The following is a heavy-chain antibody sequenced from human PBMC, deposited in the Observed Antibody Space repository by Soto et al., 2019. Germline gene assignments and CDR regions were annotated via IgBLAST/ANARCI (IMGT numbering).Heavy chain of an antibody. CDR1: GFTFSSYA. Sequence: QPGGSLRLSCAASGFTFSSYAMHWVRQAPGKGLEWVAVISYDGSNKYYADSVKGRFTISRDNSKNTLYLQMNSLRAEDTAVYYCAKAGQSALPYCSGGSCYSGSHGHNWFDPWGQGTLVTVSS. D-gene: IGHD2-15*01. CDR2: ISYDGSNK. CDR3: AKAGQSALPYCSGGSCYSGSHGHNWFDP. J-gene: IGHJ5*02. V-gene: IGHV3-30-3*01.